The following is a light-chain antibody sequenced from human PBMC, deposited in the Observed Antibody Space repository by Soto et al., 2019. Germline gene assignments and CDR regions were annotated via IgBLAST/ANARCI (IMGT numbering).Light chain of an antibody. Sequence: DIQMTQSPSSLSASVGDRVTITCRASQRINNYLNWYQQEPGKAPKLLIYTASSLQSGVPSRFSGSGSGTDFTSTISSLHPEDFAAYYCQHTYNTPLPSGQGTRLEIK. CDR2: TAS. CDR3: QHTYNTPLP. J-gene: IGKJ5*01. V-gene: IGKV1-39*01. CDR1: QRINNY.